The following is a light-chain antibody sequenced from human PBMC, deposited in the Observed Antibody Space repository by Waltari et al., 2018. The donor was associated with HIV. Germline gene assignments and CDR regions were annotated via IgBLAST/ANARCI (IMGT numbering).Light chain of an antibody. V-gene: IGLV2-23*01. CDR2: EGT. Sequence: QSTLTQPASVSGSPGQSINISCTGHARTLGPYKLPPWFQHLPEQAPKLIIYEGTKRPSGISSRFSASKFDNTASLTISGLQVGDEATYFCCSYAGSPDWIFGGGTKVTVL. CDR3: CSYAGSPDWI. CDR1: ARTLGPYKL. J-gene: IGLJ2*01.